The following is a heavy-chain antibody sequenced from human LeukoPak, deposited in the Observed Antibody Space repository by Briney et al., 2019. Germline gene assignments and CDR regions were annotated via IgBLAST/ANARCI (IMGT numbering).Heavy chain of an antibody. CDR3: ARGRGGSGDRVIFDI. V-gene: IGHV4-38-2*01. D-gene: IGHD1-26*01. CDR1: GHSIRSGSY. CDR2: IYHSGNT. J-gene: IGHJ4*02. Sequence: SETLSLTCDVSGHSIRSGSYWGWIRQPPGKGLEWIGSIYHSGNTYYNSSLKSRLIISVDTSKNQISLKLSSVAAADTAIYYCARGRGGSGDRVIFDIWGQGTPVTVSS.